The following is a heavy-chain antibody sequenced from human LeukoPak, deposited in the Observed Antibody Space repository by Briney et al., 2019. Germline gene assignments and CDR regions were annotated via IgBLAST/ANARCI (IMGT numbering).Heavy chain of an antibody. D-gene: IGHD4-17*01. CDR1: GDSFSSHY. CDR2: ISYIGTT. CDR3: ARDLVTVTKGFDI. J-gene: IGHJ3*02. V-gene: IGHV4-59*11. Sequence: SETLSLTCAVSGDSFSSHYGTWIRQPPGRGLEWIGYISYIGTTNYNPSLKSRVTISIDTSKNQFSLKLSSVPTADTAVYYCARDLVTVTKGFDIWGLGTMVSVSS.